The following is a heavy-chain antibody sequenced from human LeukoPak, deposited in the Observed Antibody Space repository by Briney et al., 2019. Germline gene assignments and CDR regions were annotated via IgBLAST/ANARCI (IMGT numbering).Heavy chain of an antibody. Sequence: RPGRSLRLSCAASGFSFSSYAMGCVSLDPGKGLGWLSTVSGGGVTTDYADSAKGRFTISRDNSKNTLYQQMNSLTAEDTAVYYCPKQSYASGWNPFDYWGQGILVTVSA. CDR3: PKQSYASGWNPFDY. D-gene: IGHD6-19*01. J-gene: IGHJ4*02. V-gene: IGHV3-23*01. CDR2: VSGGGVTT. CDR1: GFSFSSYA.